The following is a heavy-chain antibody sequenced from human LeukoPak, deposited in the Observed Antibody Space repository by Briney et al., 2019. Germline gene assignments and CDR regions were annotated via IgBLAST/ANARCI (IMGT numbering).Heavy chain of an antibody. CDR2: ISWNSGSI. V-gene: IGHV3-9*02. Sequence: GGSLRLSCAASGFTSDDYAMHWVRQAPGKGLEWVSGISWNSGSIGYADSVKGRFTISRDNAKKSLFLQMNSLRAEDTALYYCAKGSTGSFLTDYWGQGTLVTVSS. J-gene: IGHJ4*02. CDR1: GFTSDDYA. D-gene: IGHD1-26*01. CDR3: AKGSTGSFLTDY.